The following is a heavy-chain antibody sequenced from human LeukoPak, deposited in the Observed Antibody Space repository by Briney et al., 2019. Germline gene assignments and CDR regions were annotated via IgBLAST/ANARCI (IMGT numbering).Heavy chain of an antibody. V-gene: IGHV4-4*07. CDR1: GGSISSYY. CDR3: AREDYGGSYYYYGMDV. D-gene: IGHD4/OR15-4a*01. Sequence: SETLSLTCTVSGGSISSYYWSWIRQPAGKGLEWIGRIYTSGSTNYNPSLKSRVTMSVDTSKNQFSLKLSSVTAADTAVYYCAREDYGGSYYYYGMDVWGQGTTVTVSS. J-gene: IGHJ6*02. CDR2: IYTSGST.